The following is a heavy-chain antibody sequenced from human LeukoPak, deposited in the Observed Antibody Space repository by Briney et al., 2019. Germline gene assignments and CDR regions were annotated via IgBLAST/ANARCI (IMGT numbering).Heavy chain of an antibody. CDR2: ISAYNGNT. J-gene: IGHJ4*02. D-gene: IGHD6-13*01. Sequence: ASVKVSCKASGYTFTGYYMHWVRQAPGQGLEWMGWISAYNGNTNYAQKLQGRVTMTTDTSTSTAYMELRSLRSDDTAVYYCARGPVAAAGTTNFDYWGQGTLVTVSS. CDR1: GYTFTGYY. V-gene: IGHV1-18*04. CDR3: ARGPVAAAGTTNFDY.